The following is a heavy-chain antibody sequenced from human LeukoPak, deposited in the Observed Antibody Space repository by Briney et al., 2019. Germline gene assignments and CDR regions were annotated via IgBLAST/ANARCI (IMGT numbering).Heavy chain of an antibody. CDR3: ARTVASDY. Sequence: PGRSLRLSCAASGFTFSSYAMHWVRQAPGKGLEWVAVISYDGSNKYYTDSVKGRFTISRDNAKNSLYLQMNSLRAEDTAVYYCARTVASDYWGQGTLVTVSS. CDR2: ISYDGSNK. J-gene: IGHJ4*02. D-gene: IGHD2-15*01. V-gene: IGHV3-30-3*01. CDR1: GFTFSSYA.